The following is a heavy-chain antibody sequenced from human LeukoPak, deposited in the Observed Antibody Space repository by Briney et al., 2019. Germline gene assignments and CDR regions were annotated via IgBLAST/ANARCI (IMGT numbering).Heavy chain of an antibody. CDR3: ARVEGDIVVVPAAIRPDYYYYYMDV. V-gene: IGHV4-34*01. J-gene: IGHJ6*03. D-gene: IGHD2-2*01. Sequence: SETLSLTCAVYGGSFSGYYWSWIRQPPGKGLEWIGEINHSGSTNYNPSLKSRVTISVDTSKNQFSLKLSSVTAADTAVYYCARVEGDIVVVPAAIRPDYYYYYMDVWGKGTTVTVSS. CDR1: GGSFSGYY. CDR2: INHSGST.